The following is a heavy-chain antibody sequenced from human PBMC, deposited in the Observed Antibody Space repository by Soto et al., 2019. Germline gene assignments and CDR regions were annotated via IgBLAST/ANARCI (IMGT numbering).Heavy chain of an antibody. J-gene: IGHJ4*02. D-gene: IGHD2-2*01. CDR2: ISGSGGST. V-gene: IGHV3-23*01. CDR1: GFTFSSYP. CDR3: AKDCVLSGGYCTSTSWSLSRY. Sequence: GGSLRLSCAASGFTFSSYPMSWVRQAPGKGLEWVSGISGSGGSTYYADSVKGRFTISRDNSKNTLYLQVNSLRAEDTAVYYCAKDCVLSGGYCTSTSWSLSRYWGEGTLVTVSS.